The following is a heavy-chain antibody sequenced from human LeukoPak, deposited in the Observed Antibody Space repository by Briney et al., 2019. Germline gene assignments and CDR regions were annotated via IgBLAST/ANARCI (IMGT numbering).Heavy chain of an antibody. CDR2: ISGSGGST. CDR1: GFTFSSYA. V-gene: IGHV3-23*01. CDR3: AKDPELRYFGWSPFYYFDY. D-gene: IGHD3-9*01. J-gene: IGHJ4*02. Sequence: GASLRLSCAASGFTFSSYAMSWVRQAPGKGLEWVSAISGSGGSTYYADSVKGRFTISRDNSKNTLYLQMNSLRAEDTAVYYCAKDPELRYFGWSPFYYFDYWGQGTLGTVSS.